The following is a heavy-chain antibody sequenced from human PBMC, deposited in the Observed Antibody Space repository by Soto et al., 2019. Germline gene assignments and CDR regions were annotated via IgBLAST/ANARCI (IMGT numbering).Heavy chain of an antibody. CDR2: ISAYNGNT. Sequence: WASVKVSCKASGYTFTSYGISWVRQTPGQGLEWMGWISAYNGNTNYAQKLQGRVTMTTDTSTSTAYMELRSLRSDDTAVYYCARDPAIVVVVAAPLDYWGQGTLVTVSS. V-gene: IGHV1-18*04. CDR1: GYTFTSYG. J-gene: IGHJ4*02. D-gene: IGHD2-15*01. CDR3: ARDPAIVVVVAAPLDY.